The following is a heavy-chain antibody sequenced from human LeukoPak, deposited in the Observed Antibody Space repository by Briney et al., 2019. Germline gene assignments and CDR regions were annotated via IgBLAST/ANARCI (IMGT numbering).Heavy chain of an antibody. Sequence: PGGSRRLSCAASGFTFSTYAMNWVRQSPAKGLEWVSTIGGGGPTTDYADSVKDRFTISRGNSKNTLYLQMNSLRAEDTAVYFCARGFLGGTDQYFDSWGQGTLVTVSS. V-gene: IGHV3-23*01. D-gene: IGHD6-19*01. CDR2: IGGGGPTT. CDR3: ARGFLGGTDQYFDS. CDR1: GFTFSTYA. J-gene: IGHJ4*02.